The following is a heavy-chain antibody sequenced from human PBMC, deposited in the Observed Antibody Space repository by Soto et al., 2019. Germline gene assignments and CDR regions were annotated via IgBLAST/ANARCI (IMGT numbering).Heavy chain of an antibody. D-gene: IGHD3-22*01. CDR2: IYHSGST. CDR1: GGSISSGGYS. CDR3: AARDSSGYSAFDI. V-gene: IGHV4-30-2*01. J-gene: IGHJ3*02. Sequence: KTSETLSLTCAVSGGSISSGGYSWSWIRQPPGKGLEWIGYIYHSGSTYYNPSLKSRVTISVDRSKNQFSLKLSSVTAADTAVYYRAARDSSGYSAFDIWGQGTMVTVSS.